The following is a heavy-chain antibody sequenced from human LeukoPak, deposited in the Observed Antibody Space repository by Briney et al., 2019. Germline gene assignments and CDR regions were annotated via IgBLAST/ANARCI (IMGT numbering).Heavy chain of an antibody. Sequence: GGSLRLSCAVSDFTVSGTYFTWVRQAPGKGPEWVSIIYSGDYTYYADSVKGRFTISRDESTNTLYLQMNSLRADDTAVYYCASGSYYDTPIDSWGQGALLTVSS. J-gene: IGHJ4*02. CDR3: ASGSYYDTPIDS. V-gene: IGHV3-53*01. D-gene: IGHD1-26*01. CDR2: IYSGDYT. CDR1: DFTVSGTY.